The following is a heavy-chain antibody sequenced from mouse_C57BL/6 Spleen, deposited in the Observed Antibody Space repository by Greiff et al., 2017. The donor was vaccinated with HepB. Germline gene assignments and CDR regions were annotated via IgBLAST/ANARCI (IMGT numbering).Heavy chain of an antibody. J-gene: IGHJ2*01. D-gene: IGHD2-2*01. V-gene: IGHV1-61*01. CDR3: ASYGYDDYFDY. Sequence: QVQLQQPGAELVRPGSSVKLSCKASGYTFTSYWMDWVKQRPGKGLEWIGNIYPSDSETHYNQKFKDKATLTVDKSSSTAYMQLSSLTSEDSAVYYCASYGYDDYFDYWGQGTTLTVSS. CDR1: GYTFTSYW. CDR2: IYPSDSET.